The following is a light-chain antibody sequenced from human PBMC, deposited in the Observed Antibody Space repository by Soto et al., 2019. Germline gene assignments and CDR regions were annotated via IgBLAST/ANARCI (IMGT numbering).Light chain of an antibody. CDR3: QQYNNWPRT. CDR2: DAS. Sequence: EIVLTQSPATLSLSPGERATLSCRASQTVSSYLLWYQQKRGQAPRLLIYDASNRATGIPARFSGSGSGTEFTLTISSLQSEDFALYYCQQYNNWPRTFGQGTKVDIK. CDR1: QTVSSY. V-gene: IGKV3-11*01. J-gene: IGKJ1*01.